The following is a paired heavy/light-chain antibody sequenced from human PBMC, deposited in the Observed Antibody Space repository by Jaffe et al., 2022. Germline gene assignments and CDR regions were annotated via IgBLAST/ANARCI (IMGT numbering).Heavy chain of an antibody. Sequence: EVQLLESGGGLVQPGGSLRLSCAASGFTFSSYAMTWVRQAPGKGLEWVSGIKNSGGNTYYADSVKGRFTISRDNSKNTLYLQMNSLRVEDTALYFCAKSLGGYARGYDYWGQGNLVTVSS. V-gene: IGHV3-23*01. D-gene: IGHD1-26*01. CDR3: AKSLGGYARGYDY. CDR1: GFTFSSYA. J-gene: IGHJ4*02. CDR2: IKNSGGNT.
Light chain of an antibody. Sequence: QSALTQPASVSGSPGQSITISCTGTSSDIGGYDYVCWYQQHPGKAPKLMIYDVSNRPSGVSDRFSGSKSGDTASLTISGLQADDEADYYCASYRSSSVVFGGGTKLTVL. J-gene: IGLJ2*01. CDR3: ASYRSSSVV. CDR2: DVS. V-gene: IGLV2-14*03. CDR1: SSDIGGYDY.